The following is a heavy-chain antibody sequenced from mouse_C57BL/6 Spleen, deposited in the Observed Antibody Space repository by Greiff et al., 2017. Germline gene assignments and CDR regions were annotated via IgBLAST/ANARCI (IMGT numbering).Heavy chain of an antibody. V-gene: IGHV1-15*01. CDR2: IDPETGGT. CDR3: TRGGGLDFDY. Sequence: VQLQQPGAELVRPGASVTLSCKASGYTFTDYEMHWVKQTPVHGLEWIGAIDPETGGTAYNQKFKGKAILTADKSSSTAYMELRSLTSEDSAVYYCTRGGGLDFDYWGQGTTLTVSS. D-gene: IGHD3-3*01. CDR1: GYTFTDYE. J-gene: IGHJ2*01.